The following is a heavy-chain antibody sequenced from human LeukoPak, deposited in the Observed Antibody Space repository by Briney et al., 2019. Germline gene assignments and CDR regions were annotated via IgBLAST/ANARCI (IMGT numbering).Heavy chain of an antibody. Sequence: ASVKVSCKASGYTLTSYDINWVRQATGQGLEWMGWMNPNSGRTGYAQNFQGRITITRNTSISTAYMELSSLRSEDTAVYYCTRETSSRYFGYWGQGTLVTVSS. CDR1: GYTLTSYD. CDR3: TRETSSRYFGY. V-gene: IGHV1-8*01. J-gene: IGHJ4*02. CDR2: MNPNSGRT.